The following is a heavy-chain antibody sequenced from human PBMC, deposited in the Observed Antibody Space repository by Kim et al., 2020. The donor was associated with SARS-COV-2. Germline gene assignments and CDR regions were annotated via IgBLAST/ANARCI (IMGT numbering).Heavy chain of an antibody. CDR1: GGSISSSNW. Sequence: SETLSLTCAVSGGSISSSNWWSWVRQPPGKGLEWIGEIYHSGSTNYNPSLKSRVTISVDKSKNQFSLKLSSVTAPDTAVYYCARVKITMVRGVIMQLYYFDYWGQGTLVTVSS. CDR2: IYHSGST. CDR3: ARVKITMVRGVIMQLYYFDY. J-gene: IGHJ4*02. D-gene: IGHD3-10*01. V-gene: IGHV4-4*02.